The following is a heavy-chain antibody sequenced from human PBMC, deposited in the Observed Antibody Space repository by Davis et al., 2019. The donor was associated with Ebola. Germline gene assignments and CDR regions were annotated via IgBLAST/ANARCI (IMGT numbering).Heavy chain of an antibody. D-gene: IGHD4-17*01. J-gene: IGHJ1*01. V-gene: IGHV4-31*03. Sequence: PSETLSLTCTVSGGSISSGGYYWSWIRQHPGKGLEWIGYIYYSGSTYYNPSLKSRVTISVDTSKNQFSLKLSSVTAADTAVYYCARVRAPHTVTTDAEYFQHWGQGTLVTVSS. CDR3: ARVRAPHTVTTDAEYFQH. CDR1: GGSISSGGYY. CDR2: IYYSGST.